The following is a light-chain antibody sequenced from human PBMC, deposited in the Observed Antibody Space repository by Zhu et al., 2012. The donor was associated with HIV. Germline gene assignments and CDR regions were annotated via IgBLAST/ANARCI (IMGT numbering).Light chain of an antibody. CDR2: GAS. V-gene: IGKV3-20*01. J-gene: IGKJ2*01. Sequence: EIVLTQSPGTLSLSPGERATLSCRASQSVNSNYLAWYQQKPGQAPRLLIYGASRRATGIPDRFSGSGSGIDFTLTISRLEPEDFAVFYXQQYGRSPRTFGPRGPSWRSN. CDR1: QSVNSNY. CDR3: QQYGRSPRT.